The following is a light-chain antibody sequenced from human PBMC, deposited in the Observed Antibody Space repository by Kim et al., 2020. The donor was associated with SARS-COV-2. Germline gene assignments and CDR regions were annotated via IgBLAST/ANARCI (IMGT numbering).Light chain of an antibody. CDR1: SGHSSYA. V-gene: IGLV4-69*01. J-gene: IGLJ3*02. CDR2: LNSDGSH. CDR3: QTWGTGTWV. Sequence: ASGKLTCTLSSGHSSYAIAWHQQQTEKGPRYLMKLNSDGSHSKGDGIPDRFSGSSSGAERYLTISSLQSEDEADYYCQTWGTGTWVFGGGTQLTVL.